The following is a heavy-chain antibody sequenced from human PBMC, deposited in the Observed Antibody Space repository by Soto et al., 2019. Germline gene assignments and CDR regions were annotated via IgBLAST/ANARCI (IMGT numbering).Heavy chain of an antibody. Sequence: QFQLVQSGAEVKKPGASVKVYCKASGSTFTSYGISWVLQAPGQGLEWMGWISAYNGNTNYAQKLQGRVTMTTDTTTSTAYMEQRSLRSYDTAVYYCERDHRSSCWYPAWFDPWGQGNLVTASS. V-gene: IGHV1-18*01. CDR1: GSTFTSYG. CDR3: ERDHRSSCWYPAWFDP. D-gene: IGHD6-13*01. CDR2: ISAYNGNT. J-gene: IGHJ5*02.